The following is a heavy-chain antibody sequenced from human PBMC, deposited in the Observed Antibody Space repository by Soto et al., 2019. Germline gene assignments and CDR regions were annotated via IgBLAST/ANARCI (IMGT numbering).Heavy chain of an antibody. CDR2: IYWDDDK. V-gene: IGHV2-5*02. D-gene: IGHD3-3*01. Sequence: GSGPTLVNPTQTLTLTCTFSGFSLSTSGVGVGWIRQPPGKALEWLALIYWDDDKRYSPSLKSRLTITKDTSKNQVVLTMTNMDPVDTATYYCAHCRITIFGDYYYYYGMDVWGQGTTVTVSS. J-gene: IGHJ6*02. CDR3: AHCRITIFGDYYYYYGMDV. CDR1: GFSLSTSGVG.